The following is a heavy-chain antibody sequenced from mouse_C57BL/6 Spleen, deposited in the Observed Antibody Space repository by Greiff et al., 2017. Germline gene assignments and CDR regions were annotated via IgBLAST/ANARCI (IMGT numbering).Heavy chain of an antibody. Sequence: QVQLQQPGAELVKPGASVKLSCKASGYTFTSYWMQWVKQRPGQGLEWIGEIDPSDSYTNYNQKFKGKATLTVDTSSSTAYMQLSSLTSEDSAVYYCARVVVAPFAYWGQGTLVTVSA. CDR2: IDPSDSYT. CDR1: GYTFTSYW. V-gene: IGHV1-50*01. CDR3: ARVVVAPFAY. D-gene: IGHD1-1*01. J-gene: IGHJ3*01.